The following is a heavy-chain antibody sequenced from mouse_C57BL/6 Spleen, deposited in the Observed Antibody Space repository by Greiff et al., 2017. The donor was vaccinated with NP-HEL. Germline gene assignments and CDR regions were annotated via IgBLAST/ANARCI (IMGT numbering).Heavy chain of an antibody. CDR2: IYPGDGDT. Sequence: QVQLQQSGPELVKPGASVKISCKASGYAFSSSWMNWVKQRPGKGLEWIGRIYPGDGDTNYNGKFKGKATLTADKSSSTAYMQLSSLTSEDSAVYFCARTYYYGSRLMDYWGQGTSVTVSS. J-gene: IGHJ4*01. V-gene: IGHV1-82*01. D-gene: IGHD1-1*01. CDR1: GYAFSSSW. CDR3: ARTYYYGSRLMDY.